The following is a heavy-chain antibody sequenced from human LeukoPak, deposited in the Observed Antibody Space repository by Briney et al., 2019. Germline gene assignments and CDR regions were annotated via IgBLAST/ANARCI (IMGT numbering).Heavy chain of an antibody. D-gene: IGHD4-17*01. CDR2: INHSGNT. J-gene: IGHJ4*02. Sequence: PSETLSLTCAVYGGSFSGYYWSWIRQPPGKGLEWLGEINHSGNTNSNPSLKSRVTISVDTSKNQFSLKLSSVTAADTAVYYCAKAYGDYGTNTYRRAYFDYWGQGTLVTVSS. V-gene: IGHV4-34*01. CDR3: AKAYGDYGTNTYRRAYFDY. CDR1: GGSFSGYY.